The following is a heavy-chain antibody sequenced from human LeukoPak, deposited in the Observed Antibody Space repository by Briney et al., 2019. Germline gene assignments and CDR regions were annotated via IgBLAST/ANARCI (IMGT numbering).Heavy chain of an antibody. J-gene: IGHJ6*03. CDR3: ASTTATAYWAYYYYYMDV. V-gene: IGHV4-38-2*02. D-gene: IGHD1-1*01. CDR2: IYHSGST. CDR1: GYSISSGYY. Sequence: PSETLSLTCTVSGYSISSGYYWGWIRQPPGKGLEWIGSIYHSGSTYYNPSLKSRVTISVDTSKNQFSLKLSSVTAADTAVYYCASTTATAYWAYYYYYMDVWGKGTTVTISS.